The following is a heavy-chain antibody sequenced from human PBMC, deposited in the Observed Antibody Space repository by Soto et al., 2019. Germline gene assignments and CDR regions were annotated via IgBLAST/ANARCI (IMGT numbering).Heavy chain of an antibody. CDR1: GYTFTSYA. CDR3: AGSNSSRAFTGFDL. V-gene: IGHV1-3*01. CDR2: INAGNGNT. Sequence: ASVKVSCKASGYTFTSYAMHWVRQAPGQWLEWMGWINAGNGNTKYSQKFQGRVTITRDTSASTAYMELSSLRSEDTAVYYCAGSNSSRAFTGFDLWGRGTLVTVSS. J-gene: IGHJ2*01. D-gene: IGHD6-13*01.